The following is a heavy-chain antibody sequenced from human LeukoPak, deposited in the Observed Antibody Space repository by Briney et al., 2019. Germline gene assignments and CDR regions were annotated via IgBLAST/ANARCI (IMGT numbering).Heavy chain of an antibody. D-gene: IGHD3-10*01. V-gene: IGHV3-23*01. CDR3: AELRLPEIWFGESDY. Sequence: GGSLRLSCAASGFTFSSYAMSWVRQAPGKGLEWVSAISGSGGSTYYADSVKGRFTISRDNSKNTLYLQMNSLRAEDTAVYYCAELRLPEIWFGESDYWGQGTLVTVSS. CDR2: ISGSGGST. J-gene: IGHJ4*02. CDR1: GFTFSSYA.